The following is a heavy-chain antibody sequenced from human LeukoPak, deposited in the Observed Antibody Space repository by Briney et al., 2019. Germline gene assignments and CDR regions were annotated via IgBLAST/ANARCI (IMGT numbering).Heavy chain of an antibody. CDR1: GGSISTYY. CDR2: IYYSGST. Sequence: SETLSLTCTVSGGSISTYYGSWIRQPPGKGLEWIGYIYYSGSTKYNPSLERRISISVDTSKNQFSLRLSSVTAADRAVYYCARGPGSRYLDYWGQGILVTVS. J-gene: IGHJ4*02. CDR3: ARGPGSRYLDY. V-gene: IGHV4-59*01. D-gene: IGHD3-10*01.